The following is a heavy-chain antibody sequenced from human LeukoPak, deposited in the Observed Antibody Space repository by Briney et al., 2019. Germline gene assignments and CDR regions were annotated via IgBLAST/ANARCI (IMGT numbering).Heavy chain of an antibody. CDR1: GGSISSGGYS. CDR3: ARAGDSSGYFDY. J-gene: IGHJ4*02. CDR2: IYHSGST. Sequence: SQTLSLTCAVSGGSISSGGYSWSWIRQPPGKGLEWIGYIYHSGSTYYNPSLKSRVTISVDRSKNQLSLKLSSVTAADTAVYYCARAGDSSGYFDYWGQGTLVTVSS. D-gene: IGHD3-22*01. V-gene: IGHV4-30-2*01.